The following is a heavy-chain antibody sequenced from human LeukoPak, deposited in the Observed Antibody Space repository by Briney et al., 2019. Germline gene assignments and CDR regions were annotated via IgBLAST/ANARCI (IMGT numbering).Heavy chain of an antibody. CDR2: ISWNSGSI. J-gene: IGHJ4*02. D-gene: IGHD3-9*01. V-gene: IGHV3-9*01. CDR1: GFTFDDYA. CDR3: AKDEADILTGPLVF. Sequence: PGRSLRLSCAASGFTFDDYAMHWVRQAPGKGLEWVSGISWNSGSIGYADSVKGRFTISGDNAKNSLYLQMNSLRAEDTALYYCAKDEADILTGPLVFWGQGTLVTVSS.